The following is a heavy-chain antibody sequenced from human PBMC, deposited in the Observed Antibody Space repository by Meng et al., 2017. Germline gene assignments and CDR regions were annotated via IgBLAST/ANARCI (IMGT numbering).Heavy chain of an antibody. Sequence: GESLKISCAASGFTFSSYSMNWVRQAPGKGLEWVSSISTSSIYIYYADSVKGRFTISRDNAKNSLYLQMHSLRAEDTAVYYCARVGSSWSIDYWGQGTLVTVSS. V-gene: IGHV3-21*01. CDR1: GFTFSSYS. CDR3: ARVGSSWSIDY. CDR2: ISTSSIYI. J-gene: IGHJ4*02. D-gene: IGHD6-13*01.